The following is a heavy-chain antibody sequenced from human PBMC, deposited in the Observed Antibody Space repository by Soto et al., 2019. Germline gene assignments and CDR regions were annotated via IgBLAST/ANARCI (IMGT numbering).Heavy chain of an antibody. CDR1: GYTFTSYG. V-gene: IGHV1-18*01. D-gene: IGHD6-19*01. CDR2: ISAYNGNT. CDR3: ASVAGTSSYYYYGMDV. Sequence: GASVKFFCKASGYTFTSYGISWVRQAPGQGLEWMGWISAYNGNTNYAQKLQGRVTMTTDTSTSTAYMELRSLRAEDTAVYYCASVAGTSSYYYYGMDVWGQGTTVTGSS. J-gene: IGHJ6*02.